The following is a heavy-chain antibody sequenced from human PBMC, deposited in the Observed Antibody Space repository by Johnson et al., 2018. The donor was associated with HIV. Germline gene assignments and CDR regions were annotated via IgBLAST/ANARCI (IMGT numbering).Heavy chain of an antibody. V-gene: IGHV3-23*04. CDR3: AKDRVGATDANAVDI. Sequence: EVQLVESGGGVVQPGRSLRLSCAASGFTFSSYAMHWVRQAPGKGLEWVSAISGSGGSTYYADSVKGRFTISRDNSKNTLYLQMNSLRAEDTAVYYCAKDRVGATDANAVDIWGQGTMVTVSS. CDR2: ISGSGGST. CDR1: GFTFSSYA. J-gene: IGHJ3*02. D-gene: IGHD1-26*01.